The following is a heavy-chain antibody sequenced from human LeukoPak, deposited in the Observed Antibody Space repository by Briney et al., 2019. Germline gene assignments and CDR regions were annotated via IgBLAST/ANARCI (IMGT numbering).Heavy chain of an antibody. Sequence: SETLSLTCTVSGGSISTYSWSWIRQPPGKGLEWIGCRYDGGRDLYNPSLKSRVTISVDASEKQISLSLRSVTAADTAIYYCANTTRVAPDGRAEYFQHWGQGTLVTVSS. J-gene: IGHJ1*01. CDR3: ANTTRVAPDGRAEYFQH. CDR1: GGSISTYS. CDR2: RYDGGRD. D-gene: IGHD5-24*01. V-gene: IGHV4-59*03.